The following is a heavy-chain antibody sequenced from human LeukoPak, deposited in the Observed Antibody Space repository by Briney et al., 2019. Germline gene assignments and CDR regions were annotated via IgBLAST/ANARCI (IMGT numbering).Heavy chain of an antibody. D-gene: IGHD2-21*02. V-gene: IGHV3-23*01. J-gene: IGHJ4*02. CDR2: ISGSGGST. CDR3: AKNSPRYCGGDCPLDY. Sequence: GSLRLSCAASGFTFSSYAMSWVRQAPGKGLEWVSAISGSGGSTYYADSVKGRFTISRDNSKNTLYLQMNSLRAEDTAVYYCAKNSPRYCGGDCPLDYWGQGTLVTVSS. CDR1: GFTFSSYA.